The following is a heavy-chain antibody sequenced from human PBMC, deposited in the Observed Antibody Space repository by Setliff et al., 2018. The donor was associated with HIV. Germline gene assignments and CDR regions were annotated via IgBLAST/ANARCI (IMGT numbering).Heavy chain of an antibody. D-gene: IGHD2-2*01. CDR2: ISSSGGYI. CDR3: VRDGGSTSWNFLYYYGMDV. J-gene: IGHJ6*02. V-gene: IGHV3-21*01. Sequence: PGGSLRLSCAASGFTLNSYSMNWVRQAPGKGLEWVSSISSSGGYILYADSVKDRFTISRDNAKNSLYLQMNSLRAEDTAVYYCVRDGGSTSWNFLYYYGMDVWGQGTTVTVSS. CDR1: GFTLNSYS.